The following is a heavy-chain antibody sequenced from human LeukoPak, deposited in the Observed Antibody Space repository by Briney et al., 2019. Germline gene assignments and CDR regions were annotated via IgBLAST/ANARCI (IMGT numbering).Heavy chain of an antibody. D-gene: IGHD2-21*01. V-gene: IGHV1-46*01. Sequence: ASVKVSCKASGYNFISYYMNWVRQAPGQGLEWMGMIAPSSGSTRYAQNFQGRVTMTRDTSTSTIYMELSSLRSEDTAVYYCAGASYSPWYFDFWGQGTLVIVSS. CDR3: AGASYSPWYFDF. CDR2: IAPSSGST. CDR1: GYNFISYY. J-gene: IGHJ4*02.